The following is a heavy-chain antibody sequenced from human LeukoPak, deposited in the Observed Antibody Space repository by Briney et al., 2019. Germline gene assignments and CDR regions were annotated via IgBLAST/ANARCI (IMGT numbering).Heavy chain of an antibody. J-gene: IGHJ4*01. Sequence: GGSLRLSCAASGFTFSSYSMNWVRQAPGKGLEWVSSISSSSSYRYYADSVKGRFTISRDNSKNTLYLQMNSLRAEDTAVYYCAKGIYSSGWSYFDYWGHGTLVTVSS. CDR1: GFTFSSYS. D-gene: IGHD6-19*01. V-gene: IGHV3-21*04. CDR3: AKGIYSSGWSYFDY. CDR2: ISSSSSYR.